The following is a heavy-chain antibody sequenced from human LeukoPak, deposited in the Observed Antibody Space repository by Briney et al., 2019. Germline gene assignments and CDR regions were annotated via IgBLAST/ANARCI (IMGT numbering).Heavy chain of an antibody. J-gene: IGHJ4*02. CDR3: AIGMIHY. D-gene: IGHD1-1*01. Sequence: GGALRLSCAVSGSTFSNYEVNWVRQAPGKGLEWVSYIGTSGSPIHYADSVKGRFTISRDDAKKSVYLQLNSLRAEDTATYYCAIGMIHYWGQGALVTVSP. V-gene: IGHV3-48*03. CDR1: GSTFSNYE. CDR2: IGTSGSPI.